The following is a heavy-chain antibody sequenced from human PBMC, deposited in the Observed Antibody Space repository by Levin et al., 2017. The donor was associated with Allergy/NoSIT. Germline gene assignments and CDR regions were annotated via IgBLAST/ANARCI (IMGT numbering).Heavy chain of an antibody. D-gene: IGHD3-16*02. CDR2: ISGNSRTI. V-gene: IGHV3-23*01. Sequence: GESLKISCVVSGFTFSSYAMSWIRQTPDKGLEWISIISGNSRTIYYADSVRGRFTISRDNSKNTLYLQMNSLSAQDTALYYCVAYRDGPYIHIAYWGQGTLVTVSS. J-gene: IGHJ4*02. CDR1: GFTFSSYA. CDR3: VAYRDGPYIHIAY.